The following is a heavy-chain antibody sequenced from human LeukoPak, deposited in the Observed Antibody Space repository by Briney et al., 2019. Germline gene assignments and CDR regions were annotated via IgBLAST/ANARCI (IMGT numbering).Heavy chain of an antibody. V-gene: IGHV4-61*05. CDR3: ARGDSSSWDPITNWFDP. CDR2: IYYSGST. D-gene: IGHD6-13*01. J-gene: IGHJ5*02. CDR1: GGSISSSSYY. Sequence: PSETLSLTCTVSGGSISSSSYYWGWIRQPPGKGLEWIGYIYYSGSTNYNPSLKSRVTISVDTSKNQFSLKLSSVTAADTAVYYCARGDSSSWDPITNWFDPWGQGTLVTVSS.